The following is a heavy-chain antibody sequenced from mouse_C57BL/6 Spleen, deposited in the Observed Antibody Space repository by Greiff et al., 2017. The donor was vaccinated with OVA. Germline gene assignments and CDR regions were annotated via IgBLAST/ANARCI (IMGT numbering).Heavy chain of an antibody. Sequence: QVQLKQPGAELVKPGASVTLSCKASGYTFTSYWMHWVKQRPGRGLEWIGRIAPNSGGTKYNEKFKSKATLTVDKPSSTAYMQLSSLTSEDSAVYYCARRDGYYFDYWGQGTTLTVSS. CDR1: GYTFTSYW. V-gene: IGHV1-72*01. D-gene: IGHD2-3*01. CDR2: IAPNSGGT. J-gene: IGHJ2*01. CDR3: ARRDGYYFDY.